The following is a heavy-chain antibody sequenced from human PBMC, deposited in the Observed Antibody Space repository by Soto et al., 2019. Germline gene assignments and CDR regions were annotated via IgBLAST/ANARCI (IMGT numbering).Heavy chain of an antibody. D-gene: IGHD1-26*01. V-gene: IGHV3-23*01. J-gene: IGHJ5*02. Sequence: EVQLLESGGGLVQPGGSLRLSCAASGFTFSSYAMSWVRQAPGKGLEWVSAISGSGGSTYYADSVKGRFTISRDNSKNTLYLQMNGLRAEDTAVYYCAKDKVGLSWFDPWGQGTLVTVSS. CDR3: AKDKVGLSWFDP. CDR2: ISGSGGST. CDR1: GFTFSSYA.